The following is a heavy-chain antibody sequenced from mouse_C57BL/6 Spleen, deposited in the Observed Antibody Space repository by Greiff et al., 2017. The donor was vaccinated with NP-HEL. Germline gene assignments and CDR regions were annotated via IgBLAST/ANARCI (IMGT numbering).Heavy chain of an antibody. CDR3: ARSGWLLPWYFDV. Sequence: VQLQQSGPELVKPGASVKIPCKASGYTFTDYNMDWVKQSHGKSLEWIGDINPNNGGTIYNQKFKGKATLTVDKSSSTAYMELRSLTSEDTAVYYCARSGWLLPWYFDVWGTGTTVTVSS. J-gene: IGHJ1*03. CDR2: INPNNGGT. D-gene: IGHD2-3*01. V-gene: IGHV1-18*01. CDR1: GYTFTDYN.